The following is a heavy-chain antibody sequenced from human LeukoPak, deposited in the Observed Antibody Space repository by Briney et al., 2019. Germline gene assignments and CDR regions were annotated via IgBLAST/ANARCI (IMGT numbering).Heavy chain of an antibody. CDR3: ARGRSITILRGVAISDGFDI. Sequence: PGGSLRLSCAASGFTFSTYSMNWVRQAPGKGLEWVSSIATTSDYIYYAGSLKGRFTISRDNAKNSLYLHMNSLRPDDTAVYYCARGRSITILRGVAISDGFDIWGQGTKVTVS. V-gene: IGHV3-21*06. J-gene: IGHJ3*02. CDR2: IATTSDYI. D-gene: IGHD3-10*01. CDR1: GFTFSTYS.